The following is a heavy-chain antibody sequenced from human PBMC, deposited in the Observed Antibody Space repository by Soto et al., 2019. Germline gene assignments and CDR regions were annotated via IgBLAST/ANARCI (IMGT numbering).Heavy chain of an antibody. D-gene: IGHD2-2*01. Sequence: PSETLSLTCTVSGGSISSGDYYWSWIRQPPGKGLEWIGYIYYSGSTYYNPSLKSRVTISVDTSKNQFSLKLSSVTAADTAVYYCARVVNIVVVPAASGSMDVWGQGTTVTV. J-gene: IGHJ6*02. CDR1: GGSISSGDYY. CDR3: ARVVNIVVVPAASGSMDV. V-gene: IGHV4-30-4*01. CDR2: IYYSGST.